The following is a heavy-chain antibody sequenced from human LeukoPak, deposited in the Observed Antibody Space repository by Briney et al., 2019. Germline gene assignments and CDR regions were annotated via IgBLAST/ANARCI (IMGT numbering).Heavy chain of an antibody. CDR1: GGSISSSSYY. CDR3: ARGDSSAHMGYAFDI. Sequence: PSGTLSLTRAVSGGSISSSSYYWGWIRQPPGKGLEWIGSIYYSGSTYYNPSLKSRVTISVDRSKNQFSLKLSSVTAADTAVYYCARGDSSAHMGYAFDIWGQGTMVTVSS. CDR2: IYYSGST. D-gene: IGHD3-22*01. J-gene: IGHJ3*02. V-gene: IGHV4-39*07.